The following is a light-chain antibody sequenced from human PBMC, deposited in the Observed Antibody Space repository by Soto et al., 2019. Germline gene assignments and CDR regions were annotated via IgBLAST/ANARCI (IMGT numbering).Light chain of an antibody. CDR3: QQYANWPLT. J-gene: IGKJ4*02. V-gene: IGKV3-15*01. Sequence: EVVMTQSPATVSVSPGERTSLSCRASQSVGTNVGWYQQKPGQAPRPLISKTSTRATGVPARFSGSGSGTELTLTISSLRSEDSAVYYCQQYANWPLTVGGGTKVDIK. CDR2: KTS. CDR1: QSVGTN.